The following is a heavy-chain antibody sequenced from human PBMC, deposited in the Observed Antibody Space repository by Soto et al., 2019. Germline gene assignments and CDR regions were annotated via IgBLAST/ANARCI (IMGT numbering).Heavy chain of an antibody. V-gene: IGHV4-4*07. CDR2: IYTSGST. D-gene: IGHD5-18*01. CDR1: GTSVSNYY. J-gene: IGHJ4*02. CDR3: ARGGIQLSYAFDY. Sequence: SETLSLTCSVSGTSVSNYYWSWIRQPAGKGLEHIGRIYTSGSTSYNPSLKSRVTMSMDTSQTQIYLNLTSVTAADTAVYYCARGGIQLSYAFDYWGQGILVTVSS.